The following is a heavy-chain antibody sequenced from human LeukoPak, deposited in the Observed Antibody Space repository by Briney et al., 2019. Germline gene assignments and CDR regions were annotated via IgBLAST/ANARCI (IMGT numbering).Heavy chain of an antibody. V-gene: IGHV3-48*03. D-gene: IGHD4-11*01. J-gene: IGHJ5*02. CDR2: ISSSGSTI. Sequence: GGSLRLSCAASGFTFSNHEMNWVRQAPGKGLEWVSYISSSGSTIYYADSVKGRFTISRDNAKNSLYLQMISLRAEDTAVYYWARLLWVTTKNWFDPWGQGTLATVSS. CDR1: GFTFSNHE. CDR3: ARLLWVTTKNWFDP.